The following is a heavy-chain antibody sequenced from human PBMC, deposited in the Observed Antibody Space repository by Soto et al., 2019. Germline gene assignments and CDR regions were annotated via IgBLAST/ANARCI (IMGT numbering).Heavy chain of an antibody. CDR3: ARTSAAGKYYYGMDV. Sequence: XSLKISYKGSGYSFTSYWIGWVLQMPGKGLEWMGIIYPGDSDTRYSPSFQGQVTISADKSISTAYLQWSSLKASDTAMYYCARTSAAGKYYYGMDVWGQGTTVTVSS. CDR2: IYPGDSDT. V-gene: IGHV5-51*01. J-gene: IGHJ6*02. D-gene: IGHD6-13*01. CDR1: GYSFTSYW.